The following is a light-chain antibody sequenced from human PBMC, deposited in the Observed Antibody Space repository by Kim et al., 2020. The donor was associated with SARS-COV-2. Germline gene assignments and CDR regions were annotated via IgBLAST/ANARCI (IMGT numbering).Light chain of an antibody. J-gene: IGKJ5*01. V-gene: IGKV1-9*01. Sequence: ASIGDRVTITCRASQGISSYLAWYQKKPGKAPKLLICGASTLQNGVPSRFSGRGSGTDFTLTINTLQPEDFATYYCQQLDDYPITFGQGARLEIK. CDR2: GAS. CDR1: QGISSY. CDR3: QQLDDYPIT.